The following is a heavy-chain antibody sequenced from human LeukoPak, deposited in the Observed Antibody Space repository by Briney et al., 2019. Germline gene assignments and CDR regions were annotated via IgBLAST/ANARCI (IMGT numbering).Heavy chain of an antibody. J-gene: IGHJ4*02. CDR2: ISGYNGNT. Sequence: ASVKVSCKASGYTFTTYNINWVRQAPGQGLEWMGWISGYNGNTNYAQKFQGRVTMTRDTSISTAYMELSRLRSDDTAVYYCARGPQHYYGSGSYLCWGQGTLVTVSS. CDR1: GYTFTTYN. CDR3: ARGPQHYYGSGSYLC. D-gene: IGHD3-10*01. V-gene: IGHV1-18*01.